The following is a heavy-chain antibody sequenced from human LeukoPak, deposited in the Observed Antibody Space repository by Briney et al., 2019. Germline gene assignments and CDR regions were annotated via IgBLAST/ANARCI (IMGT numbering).Heavy chain of an antibody. J-gene: IGHJ4*02. V-gene: IGHV4-30-2*01. Sequence: SETLSLTCVVSGGSISSGGYSWSWIRQPPGKGLEWIGYIYHSGSTYYNPSLKSRVTISVDRSKNQFSLKLSSVTAADTAVYYCARLRLGELSFDYWGQGTLVTVSS. CDR3: ARLRLGELSFDY. CDR2: IYHSGST. CDR1: GGSISSGGYS. D-gene: IGHD3-16*02.